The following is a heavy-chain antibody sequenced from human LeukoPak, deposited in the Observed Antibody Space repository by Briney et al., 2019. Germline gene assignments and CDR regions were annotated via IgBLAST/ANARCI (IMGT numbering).Heavy chain of an antibody. CDR2: MNPNSGNT. Sequence: ASVKASCKASGYTFTSYDINWVRQATGQGLEWMGWMNPNSGNTGYAQKFQGRVTMTRNTSISTAYMELSSLRSEDTAVYYCARSKYYYDSSGYSGIDYWGQGTLVTVSS. D-gene: IGHD3-22*01. V-gene: IGHV1-8*01. CDR1: GYTFTSYD. J-gene: IGHJ4*02. CDR3: ARSKYYYDSSGYSGIDY.